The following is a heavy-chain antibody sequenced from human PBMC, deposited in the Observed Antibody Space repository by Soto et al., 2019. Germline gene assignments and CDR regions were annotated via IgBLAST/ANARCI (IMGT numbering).Heavy chain of an antibody. CDR3: ASMLGGRLLFDY. V-gene: IGHV4-59*01. CDR1: GGSI. D-gene: IGHD3-10*02. Sequence: LSLTCTVSGGSIWSWIRQPPGKGLEWIGYIHDNGDTNYNPSLESRVTISVDTSRNQFSLRLRSVSTADTAVYYCASMLGGRLLFDYWGQGILVTVSS. CDR2: IHDNGDT. J-gene: IGHJ4*02.